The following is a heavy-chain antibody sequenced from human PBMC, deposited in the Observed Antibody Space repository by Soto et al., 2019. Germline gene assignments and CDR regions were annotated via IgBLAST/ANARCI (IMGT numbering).Heavy chain of an antibody. CDR2: IYPGDSDT. Sequence: PVESLKISCKGSGYSFTSYWIGWVRQMPGKGLEWMGIIYPGDSDTRYSPSFQGQVTISADKSISTAYLQWSSLKASDTAMYYCARQRHIVAAAGGYYYYYGMDVWGQGTTVTVSS. V-gene: IGHV5-51*01. J-gene: IGHJ6*02. CDR3: ARQRHIVAAAGGYYYYYGMDV. CDR1: GYSFTSYW. D-gene: IGHD6-13*01.